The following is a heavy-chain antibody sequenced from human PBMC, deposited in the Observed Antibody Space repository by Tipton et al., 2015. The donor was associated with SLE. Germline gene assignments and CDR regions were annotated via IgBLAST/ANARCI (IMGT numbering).Heavy chain of an antibody. CDR3: VRLGISRDGYKFSEAFEI. Sequence: TLSLTCSVSGGSMTSPNYYWGLIRQSPGTGLEWIGNVFYTGRTYYSPALKSRITLSVDTSNNQFSLKLSSVTAADTAVYYCVRLGISRDGYKFSEAFEIWGPGTTVTVAS. D-gene: IGHD5-24*01. J-gene: IGHJ3*02. V-gene: IGHV4-39*01. CDR1: GGSMTSPNYY. CDR2: VFYTGRT.